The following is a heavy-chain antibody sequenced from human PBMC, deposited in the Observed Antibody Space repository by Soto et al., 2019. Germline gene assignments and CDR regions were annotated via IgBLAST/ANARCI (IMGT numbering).Heavy chain of an antibody. CDR3: ARHSRGEELTWVLYYYYYYGMDV. Sequence: SETLSLTCTVSGGSISSSSYYGCWIRQPPGKGLEWIGSIYYSGSTYYNPSLKSRVSISVDTSKNQFSRKLSSVTAADTAVYYCARHSRGEELTWVLYYYYYYGMDVWGQGTTVTVSS. J-gene: IGHJ6*02. V-gene: IGHV4-39*01. CDR2: IYYSGST. CDR1: GGSISSSSYY. D-gene: IGHD7-27*01.